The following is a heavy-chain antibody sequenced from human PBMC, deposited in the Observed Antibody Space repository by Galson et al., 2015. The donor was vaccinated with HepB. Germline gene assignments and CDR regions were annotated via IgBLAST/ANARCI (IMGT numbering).Heavy chain of an antibody. J-gene: IGHJ6*02. D-gene: IGHD6-13*01. CDR1: GYTFTSYG. V-gene: IGHV1-18*01. Sequence: SVKVSCKASGYTFTSYGISWVRQAPGQGLEWMGWISAYNGNTNYAQKLQGRVTMTTDTSTSTAYMELRSLRSDDTAVYYCARAPADWQQLVRGTPYYYYGMDVWGQGTTVTVSS. CDR2: ISAYNGNT. CDR3: ARAPADWQQLVRGTPYYYYGMDV.